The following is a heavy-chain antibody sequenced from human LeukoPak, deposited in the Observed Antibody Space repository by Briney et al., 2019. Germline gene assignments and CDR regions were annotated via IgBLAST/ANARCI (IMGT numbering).Heavy chain of an antibody. V-gene: IGHV3-7*04. CDR2: IKPDGSDQ. CDR3: ARALYTTGWYPDYFDF. J-gene: IGHJ4*02. CDR1: GFTFSTYW. Sequence: GGSLRLSCAASGFTFSTYWMSWVRQTPGEGLEWLANIKPDGSDQYYVDSVRGRFTISRDNAENSLYLQMNSLRAEDTAVYYCARALYTTGWYPDYFDFWGQGTLVIVSS. D-gene: IGHD6-19*01.